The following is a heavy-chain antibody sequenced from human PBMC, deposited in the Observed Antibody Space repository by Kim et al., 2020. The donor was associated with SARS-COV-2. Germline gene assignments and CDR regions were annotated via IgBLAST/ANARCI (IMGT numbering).Heavy chain of an antibody. CDR2: IFHSGTT. CDR3: ARSLSGWFKDVLPSNFDM. Sequence: SETLSLTCDVSGGSMNNSHWWHWVRQPPGKELEWIGEIFHSGTTHYNPSLQSRVSMSVDKTKNQCSLRLTSVTAAYTAVHYYARSLSGWFKDVLPSNFDMWGQGTWVTVS. D-gene: IGHD3-10*01. CDR1: GGSMNNSHW. V-gene: IGHV4-4*02. J-gene: IGHJ3*02.